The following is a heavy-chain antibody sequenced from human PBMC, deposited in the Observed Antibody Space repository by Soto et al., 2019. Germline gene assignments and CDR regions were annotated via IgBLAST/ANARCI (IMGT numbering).Heavy chain of an antibody. J-gene: IGHJ4*02. CDR2: INHSGST. V-gene: IGHV4-34*01. CDR3: ARGQYGSGNSDY. D-gene: IGHD3-10*01. CDR1: GGSFSGYY. Sequence: PSETLSLTCAVYGGSFSGYYWSWIRQPPGKGLEWIGEINHSGSTNYNPSLKSRVTISVDTSKNQFSLKLSSVTAADTAVYYCARGQYGSGNSDYWGQGTLVTVSS.